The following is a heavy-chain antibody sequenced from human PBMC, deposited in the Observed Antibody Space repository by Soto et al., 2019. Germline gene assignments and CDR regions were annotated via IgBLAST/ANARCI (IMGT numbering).Heavy chain of an antibody. Sequence: SETLSLTCAVYGGSFSGYYWSWIRQPPGKGLEWIGEINHSGSTNYNPSLKSRVTISVDTSKNQFSLKLSSVTAADTAVYYCARGLVRGVPPNWFDPWGQGTLVTVSS. CDR1: GGSFSGYY. CDR3: ARGLVRGVPPNWFDP. CDR2: INHSGST. J-gene: IGHJ5*02. V-gene: IGHV4-34*01. D-gene: IGHD3-10*02.